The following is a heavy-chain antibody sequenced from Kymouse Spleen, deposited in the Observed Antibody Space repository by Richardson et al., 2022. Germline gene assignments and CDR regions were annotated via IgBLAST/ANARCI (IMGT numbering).Heavy chain of an antibody. CDR1: GGSFSGYY. CDR2: INHSGST. D-gene: IGHD4-17*01. V-gene: IGHV4-34*01. CDR3: ARGTVTTCFDY. J-gene: IGHJ4*02. Sequence: QVQLQQWGAGLLKPSETLSLTCAVYGGSFSGYYWSWIRQPPGKGLEWIGEINHSGSTNYNPSLKSRVTISVDTSKNQFSLKLSSVTAADTAVYYCARGTVTTCFDYWGQGTLVTVSS.